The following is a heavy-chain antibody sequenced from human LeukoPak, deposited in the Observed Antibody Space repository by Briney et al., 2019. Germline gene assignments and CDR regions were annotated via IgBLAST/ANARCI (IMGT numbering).Heavy chain of an antibody. CDR1: GYTFTSYY. V-gene: IGHV1-46*01. CDR3: ASLERRSYYGMDV. D-gene: IGHD1-1*01. J-gene: IGHJ6*02. CDR2: INPSGGST. Sequence: GASVKVSCKASGYTFTSYYMHWVRQAPGQGLEWMGIINPSGGSTSYAQKFQGRVTMNRDTSTSTVYMELSSLRSEDTAVYYCASLERRSYYGMDVWGQGTTVTVSS.